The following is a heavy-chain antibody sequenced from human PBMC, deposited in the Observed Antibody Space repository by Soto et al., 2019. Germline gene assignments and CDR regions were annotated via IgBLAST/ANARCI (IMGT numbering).Heavy chain of an antibody. J-gene: IGHJ6*02. V-gene: IGHV1-18*01. CDR2: ISAYNGNT. D-gene: IGHD3-10*01. CDR1: GYTFSNDG. Sequence: QVQLVQSGAEVRRPGASVKVSCKASGYTFSNDGINWVRRAPGQGLEWMGWISAYNGNTEYAQNFQGRVTMTTDTSTSTAYMELRSLRSDDTAVYSCARGGPTSADYYYGMDVWGLGTTVTVSS. CDR3: ARGGPTSADYYYGMDV.